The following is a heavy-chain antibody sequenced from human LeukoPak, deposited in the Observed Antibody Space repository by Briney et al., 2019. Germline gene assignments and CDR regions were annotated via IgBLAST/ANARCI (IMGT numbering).Heavy chain of an antibody. CDR1: GFTFSDYY. D-gene: IGHD6-6*01. J-gene: IGHJ4*02. CDR3: ARDKIAARFFDY. CDR2: ISSSGNTI. Sequence: GGSLRLSCAASGFTFSDYYMSWIRQAPGKGLEWVSYISSSGNTIYYADSVKGRFTISRDNAKNSLYLQMNSLRAEATAVYYCARDKIAARFFDYWGQGTLVTVSS. V-gene: IGHV3-11*01.